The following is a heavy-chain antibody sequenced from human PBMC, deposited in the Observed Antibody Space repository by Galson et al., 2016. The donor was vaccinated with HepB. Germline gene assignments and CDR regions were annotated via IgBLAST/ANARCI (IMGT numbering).Heavy chain of an antibody. Sequence: SLRLSCAVSGFTLSGSALHWVRQASGKGLEWVGRIRSRTSSYTTTYAASVKGRFSISRDDSKNMAYLQMNSLQTDDSARYYCTIGFHAPWGQGTLVTVPS. D-gene: IGHD2-21*01. V-gene: IGHV3-73*01. J-gene: IGHJ5*02. CDR2: IRSRTSSYTT. CDR3: TIGFHAP. CDR1: GFTLSGSA.